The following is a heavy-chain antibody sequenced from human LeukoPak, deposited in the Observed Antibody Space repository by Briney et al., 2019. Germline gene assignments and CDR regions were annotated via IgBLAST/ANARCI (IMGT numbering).Heavy chain of an antibody. D-gene: IGHD3-3*01. V-gene: IGHV3-48*01. Sequence: AGGSLRLSCAASGFTFSTYSMNWVRQAPGKGLEWVSYISSSSTTIYYADSVKGRFTISRDNAKNSLYLQMNSLRAEDTAEYYCARDQDAGYDFWSGYRNWYFDLWGRGTLVTVSS. CDR2: ISSSSTTI. CDR3: ARDQDAGYDFWSGYRNWYFDL. CDR1: GFTFSTYS. J-gene: IGHJ2*01.